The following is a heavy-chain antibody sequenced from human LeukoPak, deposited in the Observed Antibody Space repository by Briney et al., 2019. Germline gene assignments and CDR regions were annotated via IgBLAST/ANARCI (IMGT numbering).Heavy chain of an antibody. J-gene: IGHJ4*02. V-gene: IGHV3-74*01. CDR2: INSDGSST. D-gene: IGHD3-10*01. CDR3: ARGPPYGSGSYYPGDY. CDR1: GFTFSSHW. Sequence: GGSLRLSCAASGFTFSSHWMHWVRQAPGKGLVWVSRINSDGSSTSYADSVKGRFTISRDNAKNTLYLQMNRLRAEDTAVYYCARGPPYGSGSYYPGDYWGQGTLVTVSS.